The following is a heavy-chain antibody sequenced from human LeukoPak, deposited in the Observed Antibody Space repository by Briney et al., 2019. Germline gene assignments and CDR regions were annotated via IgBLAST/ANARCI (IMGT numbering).Heavy chain of an antibody. CDR2: IYHSGST. Sequence: SETLSLTCTVSGGSIIGYYWNWIRQPPGKGLDWIGYIYHSGSTNYNPSLKSRVTISVDTSKNQFSLKLSSVTAADTAVYYCARVSRGLAYYYDSSGYSYWGQGTLVTVSS. CDR1: GGSIIGYY. D-gene: IGHD3-22*01. J-gene: IGHJ4*02. CDR3: ARVSRGLAYYYDSSGYSY. V-gene: IGHV4-59*12.